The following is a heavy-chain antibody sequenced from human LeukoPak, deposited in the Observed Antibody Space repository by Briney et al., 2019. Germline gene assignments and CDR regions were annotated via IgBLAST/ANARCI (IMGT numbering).Heavy chain of an antibody. CDR1: GFTFSSYG. V-gene: IGHV3-30*02. D-gene: IGHD5-18*01. Sequence: GGSLRLSCAASGFTFSSYGMHWVRQAPGKGLECMAFIRYDGSNKYYADFVKGRFTISRDNSKNTLYLQLNSLRAEDTAVYYCARGGGYSYGSFDYWGQGTLVTVSS. J-gene: IGHJ4*02. CDR3: ARGGGYSYGSFDY. CDR2: IRYDGSNK.